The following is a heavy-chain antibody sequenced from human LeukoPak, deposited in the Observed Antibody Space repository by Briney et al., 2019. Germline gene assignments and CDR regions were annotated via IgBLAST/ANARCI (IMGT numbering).Heavy chain of an antibody. CDR3: ARVTLTNYGSGPPYFDY. CDR2: TYYRSKWYN. D-gene: IGHD3-10*01. CDR1: GDSVSSNSAA. J-gene: IGHJ4*02. V-gene: IGHV6-1*01. Sequence: SQTLSLTCAISGDSVSSNSAAWNWIRQSPSRGLEWLGRTYYRSKWYNDYAVSVKSRITINPDTSKNQFSLQLNSVTPEDTAVYYCARVTLTNYGSGPPYFDYWGQGTLVTVSS.